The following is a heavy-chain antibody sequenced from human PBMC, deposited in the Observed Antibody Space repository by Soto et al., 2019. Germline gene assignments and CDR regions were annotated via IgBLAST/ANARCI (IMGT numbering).Heavy chain of an antibody. D-gene: IGHD5-12*01. Sequence: ASVKVSCKASGGTFSRYAISWVRQAPGQGLEWMGGIIPMFGTTNYAQKFQGRVTINADESTSTAYMEVSSLRSEDTAVYYCARLSRRDGYNYDSGAFDMWGQGTMVTVSS. CDR2: IIPMFGTT. CDR3: ARLSRRDGYNYDSGAFDM. V-gene: IGHV1-69*13. CDR1: GGTFSRYA. J-gene: IGHJ3*02.